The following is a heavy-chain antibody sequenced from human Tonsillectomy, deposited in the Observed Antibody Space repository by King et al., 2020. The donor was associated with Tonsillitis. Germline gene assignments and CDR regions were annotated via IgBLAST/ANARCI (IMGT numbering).Heavy chain of an antibody. CDR2: IFYTGST. CDR3: ARADNSGYFYY. CDR1: GGSISSGGYS. J-gene: IGHJ4*01. D-gene: IGHD3-22*01. Sequence: VQLQESGPGLIKPSQTLSLTCAVSGGSISSGGYSWGWFRPPPGKGLEWIGYIFYTGSTSYNPSLKTRVTISVNTSKNQFSLRLSSVTAADTAVYYCARADNSGYFYYLGHGTLVTVSS. V-gene: IGHV4-30-4*07.